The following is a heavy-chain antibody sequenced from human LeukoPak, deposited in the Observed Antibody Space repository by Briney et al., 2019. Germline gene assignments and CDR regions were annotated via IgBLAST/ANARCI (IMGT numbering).Heavy chain of an antibody. J-gene: IGHJ4*02. CDR3: ARDGRWGYDYVWGSYRYLHYFDY. V-gene: IGHV4-34*01. CDR2: INHSGST. D-gene: IGHD3-16*02. Sequence: PSETLSLTCAVYGGSFSDYYWSWIRQPPGKGLEWIGEINHSGSTNYNPSLKSRVTISVDTSKNRFSLKLSSVTAADTAVYYCARDGRWGYDYVWGSYRYLHYFDYWGQGTLVTVSS. CDR1: GGSFSDYY.